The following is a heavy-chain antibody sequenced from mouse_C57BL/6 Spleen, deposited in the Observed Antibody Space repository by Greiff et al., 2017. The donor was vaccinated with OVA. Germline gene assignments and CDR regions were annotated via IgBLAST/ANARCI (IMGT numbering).Heavy chain of an antibody. CDR1: GYTFTSYW. V-gene: IGHV1-50*01. CDR3: ARGRDDYEGFDY. CDR2: IDPSDSYT. J-gene: IGHJ2*01. Sequence: VQLQQPGAELVKPGASVKLSCKASGYTFTSYWMQWVKQRPGQGLEWIGEIDPSDSYTNYNQKFKGKATLTVDTSSSTAYMQLSSLTSEDSAVYYCARGRDDYEGFDYWGQGTTLTVSS. D-gene: IGHD2-4*01.